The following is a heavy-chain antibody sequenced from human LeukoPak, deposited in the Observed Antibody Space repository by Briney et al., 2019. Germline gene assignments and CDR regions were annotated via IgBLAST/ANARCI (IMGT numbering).Heavy chain of an antibody. CDR3: AREGGTTGWLTTDF. D-gene: IGHD1-1*01. Sequence: GRSLRLSCAASGFTFRDYGLHWLRQAPGKGLEWVGMIAYDGNEKHYGDSVQGRFSISRDNSKDALYLQMNSLTAEDTAVYYCAREGGTTGWLTTDFWGQGTRATVSS. CDR2: IAYDGNEK. V-gene: IGHV3-30*03. J-gene: IGHJ4*02. CDR1: GFTFRDYG.